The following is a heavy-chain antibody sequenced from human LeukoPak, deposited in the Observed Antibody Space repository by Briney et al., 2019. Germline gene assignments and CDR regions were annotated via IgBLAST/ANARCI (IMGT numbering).Heavy chain of an antibody. CDR2: ISYDGTNK. V-gene: IGHV3-30-3*01. CDR3: ARRDGGSCLDY. D-gene: IGHD2-15*01. CDR1: GFTFSNYN. Sequence: PGGSLRLSCAASGFTFSNYNMHWVRQAPGKGLGWVALISYDGTNKFYADSVKGRFTISRDNSKNTLYLQMNSLRGDDTAVYYCARRDGGSCLDYWGQGTLVTVSS. J-gene: IGHJ4*02.